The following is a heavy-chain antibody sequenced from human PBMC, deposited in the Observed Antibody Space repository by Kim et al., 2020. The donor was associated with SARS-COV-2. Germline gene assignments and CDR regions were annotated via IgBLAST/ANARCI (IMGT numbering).Heavy chain of an antibody. Sequence: VGSLRLSCEASGFTLSSYGMHWVRQAPGKGLEWVALIRHDGNNKYYTDSVKGRFTISRDTSKNTLYLQMNSLRAEDTALYYCARDDAGPDYWGQGTLVTVSS. D-gene: IGHD6-13*01. CDR3: ARDDAGPDY. CDR2: IRHDGNNK. V-gene: IGHV3-30*02. CDR1: GFTLSSYG. J-gene: IGHJ4*02.